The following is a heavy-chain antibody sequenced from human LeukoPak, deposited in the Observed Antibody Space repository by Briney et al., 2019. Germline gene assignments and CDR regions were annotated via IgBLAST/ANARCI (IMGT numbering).Heavy chain of an antibody. D-gene: IGHD2-15*01. Sequence: GASVKVSCKASGYTFTSYYMHCVRQAPAQGLEWRGVINPSGCSTSYAQKFQGRVTMTSDMSTSTVYMELSSPRSEDTAMYYCARRYCSGGGCPNDYWGQGTLVSVSS. CDR2: INPSGCST. V-gene: IGHV1-46*01. CDR3: ARRYCSGGGCPNDY. CDR1: GYTFTSYY. J-gene: IGHJ4*02.